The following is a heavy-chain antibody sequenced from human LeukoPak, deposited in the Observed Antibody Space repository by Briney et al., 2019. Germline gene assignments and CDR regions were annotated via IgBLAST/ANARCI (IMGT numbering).Heavy chain of an antibody. CDR3: TTRGGSFSIFDY. Sequence: KPGGSLRLSCAASGFNFSTYAMSWFRQAPGKGLEWVGRIKSKTDGGTTDYAAPVKGRFTISRDDSKNTLYLQMNSLKTEDTAVYCCTTRGGSFSIFDYWGQGTLVTVSS. V-gene: IGHV3-15*01. D-gene: IGHD1-26*01. CDR2: IKSKTDGGTT. CDR1: GFNFSTYA. J-gene: IGHJ4*02.